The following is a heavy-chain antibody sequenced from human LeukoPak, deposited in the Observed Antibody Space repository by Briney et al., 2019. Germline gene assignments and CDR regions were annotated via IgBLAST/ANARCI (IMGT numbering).Heavy chain of an antibody. V-gene: IGHV4-39*07. CDR3: ARGTMVRGVTMNDAFDI. D-gene: IGHD3-10*01. CDR2: IYYSGST. CDR1: GGSISSYY. Sequence: SETLSLTCTVSGGSISSYYWSWIRQPPGKGLEWIGSIYYSGSTYYNPSLKSRVTISVDTSKNQFSLKLSSVTAADTAVYYCARGTMVRGVTMNDAFDIWGQGTMVTVSS. J-gene: IGHJ3*02.